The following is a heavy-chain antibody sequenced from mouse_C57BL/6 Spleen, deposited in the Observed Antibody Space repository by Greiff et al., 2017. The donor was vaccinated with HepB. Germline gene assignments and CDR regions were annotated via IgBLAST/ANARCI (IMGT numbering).Heavy chain of an antibody. CDR2: INPENGDT. J-gene: IGHJ4*01. CDR3: TTDYDHGAIDY. D-gene: IGHD2-4*01. Sequence: EVQLQQSGAELVRPGASVKLSCTASGFNIKDDYMHWVKQRPEQGLEWIGWINPENGDTEYASKFKGKATITADTSSNTAYLQLNSLTSEDTAVYYCTTDYDHGAIDYWGQGTSVTVSS. CDR1: GFNIKDDY. V-gene: IGHV14-4*01.